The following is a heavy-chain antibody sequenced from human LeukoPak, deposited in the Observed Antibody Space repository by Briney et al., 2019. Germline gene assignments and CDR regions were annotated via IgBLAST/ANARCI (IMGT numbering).Heavy chain of an antibody. D-gene: IGHD2-2*01. CDR3: ARGGYCSSTICYPRNAFDM. CDR2: ISTGATTI. V-gene: IGHV3-48*03. J-gene: IGHJ3*02. CDR1: GFTFNSHE. Sequence: GGSLRLSCAASGFTFNSHEMNWVRQAPGKGLEWISHISTGATTIYYADPVKGRFTISRDNAKNSLYLQMNSLRAEDTAVYYCARGGYCSSTICYPRNAFDMWGQGTMVTVSS.